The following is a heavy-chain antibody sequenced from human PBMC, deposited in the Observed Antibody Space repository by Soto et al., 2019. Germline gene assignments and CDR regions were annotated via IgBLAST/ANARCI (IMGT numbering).Heavy chain of an antibody. J-gene: IGHJ4*02. CDR2: IYYSGST. D-gene: IGHD4-17*01. CDR3: ASEMTTVTMDYFDY. Sequence: QVQLQESGPGLVKPSQTLSLTCSVSGGSISSGGYYWSWIRQHPGKGLEWIGYIYYSGSTYYNPSLKSRGTISVDTSKNQFSLKLSSVTPADTAVYYCASEMTTVTMDYFDYWGQGTLVTVSS. CDR1: GGSISSGGYY. V-gene: IGHV4-31*03.